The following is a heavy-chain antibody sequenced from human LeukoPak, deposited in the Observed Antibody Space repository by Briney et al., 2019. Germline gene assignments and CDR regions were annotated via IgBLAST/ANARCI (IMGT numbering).Heavy chain of an antibody. CDR3: ARDTFQPGLIDS. D-gene: IGHD2-2*01. V-gene: IGHV3-21*05. Sequence: PGGSLRLSCAASGFTFSSYAMNWVRQAPGKGLEWVSYINTDSSDIHYADSVRGRFTISRDNARDTLYLQLSSLRAEDSAVYYCARDTFQPGLIDSWGQGALVTVSS. J-gene: IGHJ4*02. CDR2: INTDSSDI. CDR1: GFTFSSYA.